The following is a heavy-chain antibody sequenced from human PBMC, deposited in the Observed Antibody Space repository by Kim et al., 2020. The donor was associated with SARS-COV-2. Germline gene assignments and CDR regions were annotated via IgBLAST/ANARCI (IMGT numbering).Heavy chain of an antibody. J-gene: IGHJ4*02. CDR3: ARGRSHYVWGSYRSWYFDY. CDR1: GGTFSSYA. CDR2: IIPILGIA. D-gene: IGHD3-16*02. Sequence: SVKVSCKASGGTFSSYAISWVRQAPGQGLEWMGRIIPILGIANYAQKFQGRVTITADKSTSTAYMELSSLRSEDTAVYYCARGRSHYVWGSYRSWYFDYWGQGTLVTVSS. V-gene: IGHV1-69*04.